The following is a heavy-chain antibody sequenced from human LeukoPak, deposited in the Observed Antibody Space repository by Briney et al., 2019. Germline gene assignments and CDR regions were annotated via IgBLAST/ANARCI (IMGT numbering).Heavy chain of an antibody. CDR2: IYYSGST. Sequence: SETLSLTCTVSGGSISSYYWSWIRQPPGEGLEWIGYIYYSGSTNYNPSLKSRVTISVDTSKNQFSLKLSSVTAADTAVYYCARASGGGDNWFDPWGQGTLVTVSS. V-gene: IGHV4-59*01. CDR3: ARASGGGDNWFDP. J-gene: IGHJ5*02. D-gene: IGHD3-16*01. CDR1: GGSISSYY.